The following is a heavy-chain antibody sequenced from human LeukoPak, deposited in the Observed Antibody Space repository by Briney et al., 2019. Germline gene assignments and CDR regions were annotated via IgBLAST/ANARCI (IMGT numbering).Heavy chain of an antibody. D-gene: IGHD2-2*01. V-gene: IGHV1-8*02. Sequence: ASVKVSCKASGYTFTSYGISWVRQAPGQGLEWMGWMNPNSGNTGYAQKFQGRVTMTRNTSISTAYMELSSLRSEDTAVYYCARGGGYCSSTSCYSRWFDPWGQGTLVTVSS. CDR3: ARGGGYCSSTSCYSRWFDP. CDR1: GYTFTSYG. J-gene: IGHJ5*02. CDR2: MNPNSGNT.